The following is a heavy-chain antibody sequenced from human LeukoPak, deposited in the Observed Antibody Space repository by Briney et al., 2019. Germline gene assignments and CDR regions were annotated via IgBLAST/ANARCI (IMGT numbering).Heavy chain of an antibody. CDR3: ARRIREYSSGWYYFDY. V-gene: IGHV3-23*01. CDR1: GFTFSSYA. J-gene: IGHJ4*02. CDR2: ISGSGGST. Sequence: GGSLRLSCAASGFTFSSYAMGWVRQAPGKGLEWVSAISGSGGSTYYADSVKGRFTISRDNSKNTLYLQMNSLRAEDTAVYYCARRIREYSSGWYYFDYWGQGTLVTVSS. D-gene: IGHD6-19*01.